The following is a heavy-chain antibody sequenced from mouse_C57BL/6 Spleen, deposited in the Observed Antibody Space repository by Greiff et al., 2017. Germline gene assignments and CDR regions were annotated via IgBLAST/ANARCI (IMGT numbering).Heavy chain of an antibody. Sequence: QVQLQQPGAELVKPGASVKMSCKASGYTFTSYYIHWVKQRPGQGLEWIGWIYPGSGNTKYNEKFKGKATLTAATSSSTAYMQLSSLTSEDSAVYYCARLNDYDGMDYWGQGTSVTVSS. CDR1: GYTFTSYY. J-gene: IGHJ4*01. CDR3: ARLNDYDGMDY. V-gene: IGHV1-66*01. CDR2: IYPGSGNT.